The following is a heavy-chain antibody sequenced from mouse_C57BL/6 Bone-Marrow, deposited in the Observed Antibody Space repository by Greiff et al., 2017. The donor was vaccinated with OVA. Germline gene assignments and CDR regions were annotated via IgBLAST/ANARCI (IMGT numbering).Heavy chain of an antibody. J-gene: IGHJ2*01. CDR3: ARDSSSSYDFDY. Sequence: EVQLQQSGPELVKPGASVKIPCKASGFTFTDYNMAWVKQSPGKSLEWIGDISRNNGGTIYNQKFTGKATLTVDKCSSTAYMGLLSLTSENTAVYYCARDSSSSYDFDYGGQGTTLTVSS. V-gene: IGHV1-18*01. D-gene: IGHD1-1*01. CDR1: GFTFTDYN. CDR2: ISRNNGGT.